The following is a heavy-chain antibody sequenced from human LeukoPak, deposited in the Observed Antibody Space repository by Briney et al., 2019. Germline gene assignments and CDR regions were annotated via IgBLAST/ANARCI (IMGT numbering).Heavy chain of an antibody. D-gene: IGHD1-26*01. CDR2: IFYSGST. V-gene: IGHV4-59*01. CDR3: AGRSARYFDH. J-gene: IGHJ4*02. Sequence: PSETLSLTCTVSGDSISSYYWSWIRQPPGEGLQWIGYIFYSGSTNYNASLRSRGAISVDTSKNQFSLRLTSVTAADTAVYYCAGRSARYFDHWGQGALVTVSS. CDR1: GDSISSYY.